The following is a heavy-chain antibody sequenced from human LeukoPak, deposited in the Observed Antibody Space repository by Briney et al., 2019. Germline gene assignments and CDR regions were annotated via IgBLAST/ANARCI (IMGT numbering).Heavy chain of an antibody. J-gene: IGHJ4*02. CDR3: ARGGWLRTVYYFDY. CDR1: GGSMSSNY. CDR2: VYSSGST. Sequence: SETLSLTCTVSGGSMSSNYWSWIRQPPGKGLEWIGYVYSSGSTTYNPSLKSRITISVDTSKNQFSLKLSSVTAADTAVHYCARGGWLRTVYYFDYWGQGILVTVSS. V-gene: IGHV4-59*01. D-gene: IGHD5-12*01.